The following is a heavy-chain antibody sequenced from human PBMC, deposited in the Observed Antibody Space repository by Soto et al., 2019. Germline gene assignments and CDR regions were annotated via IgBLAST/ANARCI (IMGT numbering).Heavy chain of an antibody. J-gene: IGHJ4*02. Sequence: SETLSLTCAVSGGSISGGGYFWSWIRHPPGRGLEWIGYIHDSGSTYYNPSLKSRVTISVDRSKNQFSVKLSSVTAADTAVYYCARAPYYDTSAFFDYWGQGTLVTVSS. D-gene: IGHD3-22*01. CDR1: GGSISGGGYF. V-gene: IGHV4-30-2*01. CDR3: ARAPYYDTSAFFDY. CDR2: IHDSGST.